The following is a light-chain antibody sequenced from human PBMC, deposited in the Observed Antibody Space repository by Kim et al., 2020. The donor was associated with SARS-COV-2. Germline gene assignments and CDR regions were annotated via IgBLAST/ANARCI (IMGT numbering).Light chain of an antibody. V-gene: IGLV6-57*03. CDR3: QSYDSSNQV. CDR2: EDN. Sequence: GKTVTSSCTRSSGSIASNYVQWYQQRPSSAPTTVIYEDNQRPSGVPDRFSGSIDSSSNSASLTISGLKTEDEADYYCQSYDSSNQVFGGGTQLTVL. CDR1: SGSIASNY. J-gene: IGLJ2*01.